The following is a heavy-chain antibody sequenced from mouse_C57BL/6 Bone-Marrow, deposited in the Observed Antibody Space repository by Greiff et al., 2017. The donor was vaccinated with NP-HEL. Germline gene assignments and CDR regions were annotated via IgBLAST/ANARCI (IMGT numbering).Heavy chain of an antibody. CDR1: GYTFTSYG. Sequence: VKLMESGAELARPGASVKLSCKASGYTFTSYGISWVKQRTGQGLEWIGEIYPRSGNTYYNEKFKGKATLTADKSSSTAYMELRSLTSEDSAVYFCARAPIYYDYPDYWGQGTTLTVSS. CDR3: ARAPIYYDYPDY. V-gene: IGHV1-81*01. CDR2: IYPRSGNT. J-gene: IGHJ2*01. D-gene: IGHD2-4*01.